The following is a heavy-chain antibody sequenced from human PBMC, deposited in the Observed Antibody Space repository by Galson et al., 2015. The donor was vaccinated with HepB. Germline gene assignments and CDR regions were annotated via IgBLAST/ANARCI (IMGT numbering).Heavy chain of an antibody. CDR2: ISSSSSYI. Sequence: SLRLSCAASGFTFSSYSMNWVRQAPGKGLEWVSSISSSSSYIYYADSVKGRFTISRDNAKNSLYLQMNSLTVDDTAVYYCARGSGGWYSDPWGQGTLVTVSS. J-gene: IGHJ5*02. V-gene: IGHV3-21*04. CDR1: GFTFSSYS. CDR3: ARGSGGWYSDP. D-gene: IGHD6-19*01.